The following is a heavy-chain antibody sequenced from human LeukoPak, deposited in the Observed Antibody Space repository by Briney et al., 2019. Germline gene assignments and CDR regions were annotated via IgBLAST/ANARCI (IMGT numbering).Heavy chain of an antibody. V-gene: IGHV3-64*01. D-gene: IGHD3-3*01. J-gene: IGHJ6*02. CDR3: ARVTIFGVGYYGMDV. Sequence: GGSLRLSCAASGFTFSSYAMHWVRQAPGKGLEYVSAISSNGGSTYYANSVKGRFTISRDNSKNTLYLQMGSLRDDDMDVSYCARVTIFGVGYYGMDVWGQGTTVTVS. CDR1: GFTFSSYA. CDR2: ISSNGGST.